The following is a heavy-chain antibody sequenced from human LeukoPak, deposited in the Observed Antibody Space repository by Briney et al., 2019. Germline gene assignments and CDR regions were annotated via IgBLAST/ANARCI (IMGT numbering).Heavy chain of an antibody. Sequence: ASVKVSCKASGYTFTSYDINWVRQATGQGLEWMGWMNPNSGNTGYAQKFQGRVTITRNTSMSTAYMELSSLRSEDTAVYYCARAPRITMVRGVIYWFDPWGQGTLVTVSS. V-gene: IGHV1-8*03. CDR3: ARAPRITMVRGVIYWFDP. D-gene: IGHD3-10*01. CDR1: GYTFTSYD. J-gene: IGHJ5*02. CDR2: MNPNSGNT.